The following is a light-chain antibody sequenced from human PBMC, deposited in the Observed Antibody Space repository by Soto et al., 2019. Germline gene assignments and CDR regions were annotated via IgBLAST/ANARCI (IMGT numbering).Light chain of an antibody. V-gene: IGKV3-20*01. J-gene: IGKJ2*01. Sequence: EIVLTQSPGTLSLSPGERATLSCRAIQSVASDYMAWYQQKPGQAPSLLIYSASSRNTGIPDRFTGSGSVTDVTFTISSLEPDYFAVYFFQQYSSVPRSFGPGTKLEI. CDR3: QQYSSVPRS. CDR1: QSVASDY. CDR2: SAS.